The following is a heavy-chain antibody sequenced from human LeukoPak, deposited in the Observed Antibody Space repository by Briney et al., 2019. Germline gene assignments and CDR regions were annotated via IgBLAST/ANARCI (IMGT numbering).Heavy chain of an antibody. CDR1: GFTFNDYA. D-gene: IGHD6-19*01. CDR3: AKDIGSSGWGRGDY. CDR2: ISWNSGSI. Sequence: PGGSLRLSCAASGFTFNDYAMHWVRQAPGKGLEGVSGISWNSGSIGYADSVKGRFTISRDNAKNSLYLQMNSLRAEDTALYYCAKDIGSSGWGRGDYWGQGTLVTVSS. V-gene: IGHV3-9*01. J-gene: IGHJ4*02.